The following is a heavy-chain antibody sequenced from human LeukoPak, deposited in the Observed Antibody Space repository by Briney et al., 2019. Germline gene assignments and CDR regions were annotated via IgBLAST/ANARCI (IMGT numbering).Heavy chain of an antibody. D-gene: IGHD2-15*01. CDR3: ARDYSQYYYYYYMDV. J-gene: IGHJ6*03. V-gene: IGHV4-61*02. CDR2: IYTNGST. Sequence: PSQTLSLTCTVSGGSISSGSYYWSWIRQPAGKGLEWIGRIYTNGSTNYNPSLKSRVTISVDTSKNQFSLKLSSVTAADTAVYYCARDYSQYYYYYYMDVWGKGTTVTVSS. CDR1: GGSISSGSYY.